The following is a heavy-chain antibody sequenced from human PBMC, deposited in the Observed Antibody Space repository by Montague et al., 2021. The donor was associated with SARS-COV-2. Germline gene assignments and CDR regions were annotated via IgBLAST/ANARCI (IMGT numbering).Heavy chain of an antibody. J-gene: IGHJ4*02. CDR1: GGSISSSRYY. D-gene: IGHD3-10*01. Sequence: SETLSLTCTVSGGSISSSRYYWGWIRQPPGKVLGLIGSIFYSGSTYYNPSLKSRVTISVDTYKNQFSLKLSPVTAADTAVYYCASMVRAQVYYFDYWGQGTLVTVSS. V-gene: IGHV4-39*01. CDR2: IFYSGST. CDR3: ASMVRAQVYYFDY.